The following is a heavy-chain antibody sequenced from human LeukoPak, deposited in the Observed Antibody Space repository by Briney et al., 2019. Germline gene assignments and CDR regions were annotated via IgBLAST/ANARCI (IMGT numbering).Heavy chain of an antibody. D-gene: IGHD6-19*01. CDR2: ISGSGGST. CDR1: GFTFSSYG. CDR3: ARDWALGLALYMDV. J-gene: IGHJ6*03. V-gene: IGHV3-23*01. Sequence: PGGTLRLSCAASGFTFSSYGMSWVRQAPGKGLEWVSAISGSGGSTYYADSVKGRFTISRDNSKNSLYLQMNSLRAEDTAVYYCARDWALGLALYMDVWGKGTTVTVSS.